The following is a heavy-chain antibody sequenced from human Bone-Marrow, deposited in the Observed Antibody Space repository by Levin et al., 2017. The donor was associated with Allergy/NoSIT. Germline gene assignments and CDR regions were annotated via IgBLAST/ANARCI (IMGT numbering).Heavy chain of an antibody. CDR1: GFTFSGSA. J-gene: IGHJ4*02. CDR2: IRSKANSYAT. CDR3: TRPNPQLGIWDY. D-gene: IGHD7-27*01. V-gene: IGHV3-73*01. Sequence: KVSCAASGFTFSGSAMHWVRQASGKGLEWVGRIRSKANSYATAYAASVKGRFTISRDDSKNTAYLQMNSLKTEDTAVYYCTRPNPQLGIWDYWGQGTLVTVSS.